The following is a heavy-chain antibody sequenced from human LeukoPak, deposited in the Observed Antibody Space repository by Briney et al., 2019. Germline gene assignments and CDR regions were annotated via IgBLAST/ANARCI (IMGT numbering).Heavy chain of an antibody. Sequence: EASVKVSCKASGYTFTSYGISWVRQAPGQGLEWMGWISAYNGNTNYAQKLQGRVTMTTDTSTSTAYMELRSLRSDGTAVYYCARDERMYDYVWGSYRHNWFDPWGQGTLVTVSS. D-gene: IGHD3-16*02. V-gene: IGHV1-18*01. CDR3: ARDERMYDYVWGSYRHNWFDP. CDR2: ISAYNGNT. CDR1: GYTFTSYG. J-gene: IGHJ5*02.